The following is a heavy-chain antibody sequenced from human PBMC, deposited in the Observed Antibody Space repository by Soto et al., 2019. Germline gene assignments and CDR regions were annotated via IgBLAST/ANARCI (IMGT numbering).Heavy chain of an antibody. V-gene: IGHV3-30-3*01. J-gene: IGHJ4*02. D-gene: IGHD3-10*01. CDR3: ARDDEGGSYCDLGY. CDR1: GFTFSDYY. CDR2: ILHDGNNK. Sequence: PGGSLRLSCAASGFTFSDYYMSWVRQAPGKGLEWVAIILHDGNNKYYADSVKGRFTISRDNSKNTLYLQMNSLRTEDTAIYYCARDDEGGSYCDLGYWGQGTLVTVSS.